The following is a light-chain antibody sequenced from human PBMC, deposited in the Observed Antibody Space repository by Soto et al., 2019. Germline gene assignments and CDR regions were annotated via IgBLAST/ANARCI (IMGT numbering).Light chain of an antibody. Sequence: VLTQSPGTLSLSPGERATLSCRASQSVTNSLAWYQQKPGQAPRLLVYDASNRATGIPTRFSGSGSGTDFTLTISNLEPEDFATYYCQQYSIYWNTFGQGTKVDIK. CDR2: DAS. V-gene: IGKV3-11*01. J-gene: IGKJ2*01. CDR3: QQYSIYWNT. CDR1: QSVTNS.